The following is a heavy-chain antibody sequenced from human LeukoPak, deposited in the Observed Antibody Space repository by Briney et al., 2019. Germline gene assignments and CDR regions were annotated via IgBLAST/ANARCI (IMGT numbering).Heavy chain of an antibody. Sequence: SETLSLTCTVSGGSISSYYWSWIRQPPGKGLEWIGYIYYSGSTNYNPSLKSRVTISVDTSKNQFSLKLSSVTAADTAVYYCTSANYYYYYYMDVWGKGTTVTVSS. V-gene: IGHV4-59*01. CDR2: IYYSGST. CDR1: GGSISSYY. J-gene: IGHJ6*03. CDR3: TSANYYYYYYMDV.